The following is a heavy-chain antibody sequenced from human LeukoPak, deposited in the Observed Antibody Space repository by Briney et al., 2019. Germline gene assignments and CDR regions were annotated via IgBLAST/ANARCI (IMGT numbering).Heavy chain of an antibody. Sequence: RGSLRLSCAASGFTLSSYWMSWVRQAPGKGLEWVANIKQDGSEKYYVDSVKGRFTISRDNAKNSLYLQMNSLRAEDTAVYYCARMAYYYDSSGYYPYYFDYWGQGTLVTVSS. J-gene: IGHJ4*02. CDR3: ARMAYYYDSSGYYPYYFDY. D-gene: IGHD3-22*01. CDR1: GFTLSSYW. CDR2: IKQDGSEK. V-gene: IGHV3-7*01.